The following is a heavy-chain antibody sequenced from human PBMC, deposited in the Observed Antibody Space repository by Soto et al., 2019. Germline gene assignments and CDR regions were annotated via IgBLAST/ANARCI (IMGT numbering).Heavy chain of an antibody. Sequence: QLQLVQSGTELKKPGASVKVSCKASGYTFTNYGITWVRQAPGQGLEWMGWINADYGNTNHEQKFQGRVTMTTDTSTNTAYMELRSLRSDDTAVYYCARKSLSNFNWFDPWGQGTLVTVSS. CDR1: GYTFTNYG. D-gene: IGHD4-4*01. V-gene: IGHV1-18*04. CDR2: INADYGNT. J-gene: IGHJ5*02. CDR3: ARKSLSNFNWFDP.